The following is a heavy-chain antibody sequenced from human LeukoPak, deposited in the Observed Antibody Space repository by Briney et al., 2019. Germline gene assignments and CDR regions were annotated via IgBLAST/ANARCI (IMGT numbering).Heavy chain of an antibody. Sequence: GGSLRLSCAASGFTFSSYAMYWVRQAPGKGLQWVATILYDGSNKYYVDSVKGRFTISRDNSKNTQYLQMNSLRAEDTAVYYCALNRGSGWYFHYWGQGTLVTVSS. D-gene: IGHD6-19*01. CDR1: GFTFSSYA. J-gene: IGHJ4*02. CDR3: ALNRGSGWYFHY. V-gene: IGHV3-30*04. CDR2: ILYDGSNK.